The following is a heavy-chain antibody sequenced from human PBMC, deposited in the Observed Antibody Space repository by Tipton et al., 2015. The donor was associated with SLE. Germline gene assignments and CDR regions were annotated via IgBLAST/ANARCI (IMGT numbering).Heavy chain of an antibody. Sequence: TLSLTCTVSGGSISSHYWSWIRQPPGKGLEWIGYIYYSGSTNYNPSLKSRVTISVDTSKNQFSLNLSSVTAADTAVYYCARQSSDWLDYWGQGTLVTVSS. CDR3: ARQSSDWLDY. CDR1: GGSISSHY. J-gene: IGHJ4*02. CDR2: IYYSGST. V-gene: IGHV4-59*08. D-gene: IGHD6-19*01.